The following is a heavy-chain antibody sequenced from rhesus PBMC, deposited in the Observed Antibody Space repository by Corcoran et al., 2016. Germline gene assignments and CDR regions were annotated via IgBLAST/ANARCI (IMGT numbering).Heavy chain of an antibody. V-gene: IGHV4-173*01. Sequence: QLQLQESGPGLVKPSETLSLTCAVSGGSISSNYWRWIRHPPGKGLEWIGRISGSGGSTDYNPSRKRRVTISTDTSKNQFSLKLSSVTAADTAVYYCARDRYYNIWTGFDAFDFWGQGLRVTVS. D-gene: IGHD3-3*01. CDR3: ARDRYYNIWTGFDAFDF. CDR1: GGSISSNY. J-gene: IGHJ3*01. CDR2: ISGSGGST.